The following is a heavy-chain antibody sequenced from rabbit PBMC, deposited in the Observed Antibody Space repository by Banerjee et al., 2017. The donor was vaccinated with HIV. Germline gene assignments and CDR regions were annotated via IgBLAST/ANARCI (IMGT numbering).Heavy chain of an antibody. D-gene: IGHD4-1*01. CDR2: MCSNIPST. CDR3: ARDLAGVIGWNFDL. CDR1: GIDFSSRHY. V-gene: IGHV1S40*01. Sequence: QSLQETGGGLVKPEGSLTLTCTASGIDFSSRHYMCWVRQAPGKGLESVACMCSNIPSTWYVSWVNGRFTISKTSSTTVTLQMTSLTAADTATYFCARDLAGVIGWNFDLWGPGTLVTVS. J-gene: IGHJ4*01.